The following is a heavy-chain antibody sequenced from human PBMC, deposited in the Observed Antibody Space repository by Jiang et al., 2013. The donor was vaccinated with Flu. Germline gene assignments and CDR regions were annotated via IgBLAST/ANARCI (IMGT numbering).Heavy chain of an antibody. CDR2: ISSSSSTI. D-gene: IGHD6-13*01. V-gene: IGHV3-48*02. CDR1: FTFSSYS. J-gene: IGHJ5*02. Sequence: FTFSSYSMNWVRQAPGKGLEWVSYISSSSSTIYYADSVKGRFTISRDNAKNSLYLQMNSLRDEDTAVYYCARDADSSSWYRPYYNWFDPWGQGTLVTVSS. CDR3: ARDADSSSWYRPYYNWFDP.